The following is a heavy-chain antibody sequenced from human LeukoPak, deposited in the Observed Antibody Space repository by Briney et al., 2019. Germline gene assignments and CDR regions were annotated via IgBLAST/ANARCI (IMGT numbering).Heavy chain of an antibody. CDR1: GGSISDYY. V-gene: IGHV4-4*07. D-gene: IGHD1-1*01. Sequence: SETLSLTCTVSGGSISDYYWSWIRQPAGKGLEWIGRFYNSGSTNYNPSLKSRVTMSVDTSKNQFSLKLSSVTAADTAVYYCARVKKPALGASGPTGSAFDIWGQGTMVTVSS. CDR3: ARVKKPALGASGPTGSAFDI. CDR2: FYNSGST. J-gene: IGHJ3*02.